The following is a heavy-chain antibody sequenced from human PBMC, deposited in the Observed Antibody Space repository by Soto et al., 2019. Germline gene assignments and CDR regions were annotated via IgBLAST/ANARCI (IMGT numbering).Heavy chain of an antibody. J-gene: IGHJ6*03. CDR3: AREMYEGPLYYFSFLDV. CDR1: GVTFKSYL. D-gene: IGHD2-8*01. Sequence: GGCLRLSCAACGVTFKSYLMSWVRQAPGKGLEWVANIKKDGSEEYYVDSVKGRFTISRDNAKNSLYLQMNSLRAEDTALYYCAREMYEGPLYYFSFLDVWGNGTTVRVS. CDR2: IKKDGSEE. V-gene: IGHV3-7*01.